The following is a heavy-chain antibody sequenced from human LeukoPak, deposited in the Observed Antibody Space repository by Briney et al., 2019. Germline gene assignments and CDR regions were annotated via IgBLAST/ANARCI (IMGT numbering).Heavy chain of an antibody. CDR1: GFTFSSYA. CDR2: IVNSDGST. Sequence: GGSLRLSCAASGFTFSSYAMSWVRQAPGKGLDWVSSIVNSDGSTYYADSVKGRFTISRDNSKNTLYLQMNSLRAEDTAVYYCAKGPGGDYYFDYWGQGTLVTVSS. J-gene: IGHJ4*02. CDR3: AKGPGGDYYFDY. D-gene: IGHD2-21*02. V-gene: IGHV3-23*01.